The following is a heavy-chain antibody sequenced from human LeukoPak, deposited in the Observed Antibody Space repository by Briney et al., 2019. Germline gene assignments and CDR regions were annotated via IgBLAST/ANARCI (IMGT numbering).Heavy chain of an antibody. D-gene: IGHD2-21*02. Sequence: SGPTLVNPTQTLTLTCTFSGFSLSTRGMGVGWIRQPPGKALEWLALIFWDDDERYSPSLKSRLTITKDTFKNQVVLTMTNMDPVDTATYYCAHRHNLGVTGPVTTFDSWGQGTLVTVSS. CDR1: GFSLSTRGMG. V-gene: IGHV2-5*02. J-gene: IGHJ5*01. CDR2: IFWDDDE. CDR3: AHRHNLGVTGPVTTFDS.